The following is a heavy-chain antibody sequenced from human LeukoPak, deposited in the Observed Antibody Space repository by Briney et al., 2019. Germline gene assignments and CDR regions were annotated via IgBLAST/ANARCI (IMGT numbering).Heavy chain of an antibody. D-gene: IGHD3-10*01. CDR1: GYSISSGYY. J-gene: IGHJ4*02. Sequence: PSETLSLTCTVSGYSISSGYYWGWIRQPPGKGLEWIGSIYHSGSTYYNPSLKSRVTISVDTSKNQFSLKLGSVTAADTAVYYCARDLSHSLLWFGEPKGIYWGQGTLVTVSS. CDR2: IYHSGST. CDR3: ARDLSHSLLWFGEPKGIY. V-gene: IGHV4-38-2*02.